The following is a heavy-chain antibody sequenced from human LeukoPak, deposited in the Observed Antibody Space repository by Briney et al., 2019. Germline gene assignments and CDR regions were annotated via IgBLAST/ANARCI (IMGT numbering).Heavy chain of an antibody. D-gene: IGHD3-10*01. CDR3: ARGVGGFGESRRRHRPPRHDYYGMDV. V-gene: IGHV4-39*07. Sequence: SETLSLTCTVSGGFISSSSYYWGWIRQPPGKGLEWIGNIYYIGRTYHNPSLKSRVTISVDRSKNQFSLKLSSVTAADTAVYYCARGVGGFGESRRRHRPPRHDYYGMDVWGQGTTVTVSS. CDR1: GGFISSSSYY. J-gene: IGHJ6*02. CDR2: IYYIGRT.